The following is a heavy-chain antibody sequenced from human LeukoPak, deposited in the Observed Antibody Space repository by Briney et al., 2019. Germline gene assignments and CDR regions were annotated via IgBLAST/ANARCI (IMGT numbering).Heavy chain of an antibody. J-gene: IGHJ4*02. CDR1: GYSFTSYW. CDR3: ARTGIAVAGTRAPDY. D-gene: IGHD6-19*01. V-gene: IGHV5-51*01. Sequence: GESLKISCKGSGYSFTSYWIGWVRQMPGKGLEWMGIIYPGDSDTRYSPSFQGQVTISADKSISTAYLQWSSLKASDTAMYYCARTGIAVAGTRAPDYWGQGTLVTVSS. CDR2: IYPGDSDT.